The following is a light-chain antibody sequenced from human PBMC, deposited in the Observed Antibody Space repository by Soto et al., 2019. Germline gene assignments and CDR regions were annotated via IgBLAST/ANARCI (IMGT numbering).Light chain of an antibody. CDR3: QQLNSYPSST. Sequence: IQLTQSPSSLSASVGDRVTITCRASQGFNSYLAWYQQKPGKAPKLLIYAASTLQSGVTSRFSGSRSGTDFTLTSSSLQPEDFATYYCQQLNSYPSSTFGGGTKVEIK. CDR1: QGFNSY. J-gene: IGKJ4*01. V-gene: IGKV1-9*01. CDR2: AAS.